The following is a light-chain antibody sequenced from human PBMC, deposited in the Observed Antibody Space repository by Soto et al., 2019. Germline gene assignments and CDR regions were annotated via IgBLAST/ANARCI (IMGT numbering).Light chain of an antibody. CDR3: QQYHNWPA. CDR1: QSVFSS. J-gene: IGKJ1*01. V-gene: IGKV3-15*01. CDR2: GAA. Sequence: EIVMTRSPATLPVSPGQRATLSFRASQSVFSSLAWYQQKPGQAPRLLIYGAATRATGIPARFSGSVSGKEFTLTINRLQSEDLAVYYCQQYHNWPAFGQGTKV.